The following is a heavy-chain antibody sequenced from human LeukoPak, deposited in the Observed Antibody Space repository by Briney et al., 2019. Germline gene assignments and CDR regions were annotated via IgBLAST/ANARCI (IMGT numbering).Heavy chain of an antibody. J-gene: IGHJ5*02. CDR3: ARGLDYGSGSYPNWFDP. V-gene: IGHV1-69*06. CDR2: IIPIFGTA. D-gene: IGHD3-10*01. Sequence: GASVKVSCKASGGTFSSYAISWVRQAPGQGLEWMGGIIPIFGTANYAQKFQGRVTITADKSTSTAYMELSSLRSEDTAVYYCARGLDYGSGSYPNWFDPWGQGTLVTVSS. CDR1: GGTFSSYA.